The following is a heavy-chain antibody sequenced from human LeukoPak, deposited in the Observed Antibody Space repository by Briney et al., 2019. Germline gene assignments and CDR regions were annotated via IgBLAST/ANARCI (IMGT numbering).Heavy chain of an antibody. J-gene: IGHJ5*02. Sequence: PSQTLSLTCTVSGGSISSGGYYWSWIRQHPGKGLEWIGYIYYSGSTYYNPSLKSRVTISVDTSKNQFSLKLSSVTAADTAVYYCARDQEVRGGSIDPWGQGTLVTVSS. CDR1: GGSISSGGYY. V-gene: IGHV4-31*03. CDR3: ARDQEVRGGSIDP. CDR2: IYYSGST. D-gene: IGHD3-10*01.